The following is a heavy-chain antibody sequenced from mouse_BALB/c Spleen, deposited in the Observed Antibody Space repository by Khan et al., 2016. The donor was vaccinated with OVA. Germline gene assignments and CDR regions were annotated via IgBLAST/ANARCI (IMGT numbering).Heavy chain of an antibody. CDR3: TRPAYDGYYDY. CDR2: ISTYSGNT. V-gene: IGHV1S137*01. CDR1: GYTFTDYA. Sequence: QIQLVQSGPELVRPGVSVKISCKGSGYTFTDYAMHWVKQSHAKSLEWIGLISTYSGNTNYKQKFKVKATMTVDKSSSTAYMELARLTSEDSAIYYCTRPAYDGYYDYWGQGTTLTVSS. J-gene: IGHJ2*01. D-gene: IGHD2-3*01.